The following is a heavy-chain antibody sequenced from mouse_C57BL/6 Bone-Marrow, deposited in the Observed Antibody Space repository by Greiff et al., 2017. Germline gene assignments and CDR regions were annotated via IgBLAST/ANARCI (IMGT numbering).Heavy chain of an antibody. V-gene: IGHV14-4*01. CDR3: TTSYGSLIDN. Sequence: VQLQQPGAELVRPGASVKLSCTASGFNIKDDYMHWVKQRPEQGLEWIGWIDPENGDTEYASKFQGKATITADTSSNTAYMQLSSLTSEDTAVYYCTTSYGSLIDNWGQGTTLTVSS. J-gene: IGHJ2*01. D-gene: IGHD2-2*01. CDR1: GFNIKDDY. CDR2: IDPENGDT.